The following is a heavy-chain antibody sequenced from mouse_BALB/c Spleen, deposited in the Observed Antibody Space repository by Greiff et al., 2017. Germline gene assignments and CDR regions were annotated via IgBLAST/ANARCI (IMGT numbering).Heavy chain of an antibody. V-gene: IGHV3-2*02. CDR3: ARIYDYDEGYAMDY. CDR1: GYSITSDYA. J-gene: IGHJ4*01. D-gene: IGHD2-4*01. Sequence: EVKLVESGPGLVKPSQSLSLTCTVTGYSITSDYAWNWIRQFPGNKLEWMGYISYSGSTSYNPSLKSRISITRDTSKNQFFLQLNSVTTEDTATYYCARIYDYDEGYAMDYWGQGTSVTVSS. CDR2: ISYSGST.